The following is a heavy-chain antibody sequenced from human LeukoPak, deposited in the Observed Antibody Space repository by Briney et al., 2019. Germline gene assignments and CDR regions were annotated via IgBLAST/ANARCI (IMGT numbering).Heavy chain of an antibody. CDR3: ARVGSTSWYLDY. D-gene: IGHD2-2*01. Sequence: GGSLRLSCAASGFTLSSYSMHWVRQAPGKGLEFVSAISKNGRNTYYGNSMKGRFTISRDISRNTLYLQMGSLRPEDMAVYYCARVGSTSWYLDYWGQGTLVSVS. J-gene: IGHJ4*02. CDR1: GFTLSSYS. CDR2: ISKNGRNT. V-gene: IGHV3-64*01.